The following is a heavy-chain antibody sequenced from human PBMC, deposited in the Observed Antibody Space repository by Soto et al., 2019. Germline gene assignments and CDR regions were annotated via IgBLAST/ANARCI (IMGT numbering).Heavy chain of an antibody. J-gene: IGHJ4*02. CDR3: AKDSRMVVTAILDY. D-gene: IGHD2-21*02. V-gene: IGHV3-23*01. CDR1: GFTFSSYA. CDR2: ISGSGGST. Sequence: EVQLLESGGGLVQPGGSLRLSCAASGFTFSSYAMSWVRQAPGKGLEWVSAISGSGGSTYYADSVKGRFTISRDNSKNPLYLQMNSLRAEDTAVYYCAKDSRMVVTAILDYWGQGTLVTVSS.